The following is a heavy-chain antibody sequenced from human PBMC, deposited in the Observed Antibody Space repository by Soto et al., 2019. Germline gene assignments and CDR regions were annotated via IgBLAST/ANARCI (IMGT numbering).Heavy chain of an antibody. CDR3: VRAIRDADER. CDR1: GFTFSSYV. CDR2: ISADGNTK. Sequence: QEQLVESGGGVVQPGRSLRLSCAASGFTFSSYVVHWVRQDPGKGLAWVAVISADGNTKYYADSVKGRFTISRDNSENMVYLQMNSLITGDTAVYFCVRAIRDADERWGQGTLVTVSS. D-gene: IGHD3-10*01. J-gene: IGHJ4*02. V-gene: IGHV3-30-3*01.